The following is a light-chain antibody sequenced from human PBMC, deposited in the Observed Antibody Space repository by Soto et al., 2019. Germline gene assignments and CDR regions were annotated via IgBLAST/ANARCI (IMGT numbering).Light chain of an antibody. V-gene: IGKV1-39*01. J-gene: IGKJ2*01. CDR3: QQSYSTPYT. CDR1: QSITTY. CDR2: AAF. Sequence: DIQMTQSPSSLSASIGDRVTLTCRASQSITTYLNWYQQKPGKAPNLLIHAAFSLQSGVPSRFSGSGSGTDFTLTISSLQPEDFATYYCQQSYSTPYTFGQGTKLEI.